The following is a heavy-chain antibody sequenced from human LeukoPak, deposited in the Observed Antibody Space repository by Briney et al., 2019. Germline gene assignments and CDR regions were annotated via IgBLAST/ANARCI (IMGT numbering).Heavy chain of an antibody. CDR1: GFTFKNYG. D-gene: IGHD4-23*01. CDR3: ANEDGNSGDAFDI. V-gene: IGHV3-23*01. Sequence: PGGSLRLSCAASGFTFKNYGMSWVRQAPGKGLEWVSDISGTGANTYYADSVKGRFTISRDNSKNTLYLQMNSLRGEDAAIYYCANEDGNSGDAFDIWGQGTMVTVSS. CDR2: ISGTGANT. J-gene: IGHJ3*02.